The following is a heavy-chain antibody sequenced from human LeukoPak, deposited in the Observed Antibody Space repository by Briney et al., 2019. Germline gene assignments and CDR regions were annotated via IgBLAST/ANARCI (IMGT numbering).Heavy chain of an antibody. Sequence: PGGSLRLSCAVSGITLTSYGMSWVRQALGKGLEWVAGISDSGGRTNYADSVKGRFTISRDNPKNTLYLQMNSLRAEDTAVYFCAKRGVVIRVILVGFHKEAYYFDSWGQGALVTVSS. CDR2: ISDSGGRT. CDR3: AKRGVVIRVILVGFHKEAYYFDS. D-gene: IGHD3-22*01. J-gene: IGHJ4*02. CDR1: GITLTSYG. V-gene: IGHV3-23*01.